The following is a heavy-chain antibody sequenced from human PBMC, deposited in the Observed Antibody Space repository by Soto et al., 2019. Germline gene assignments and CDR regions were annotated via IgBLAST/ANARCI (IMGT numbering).Heavy chain of an antibody. D-gene: IGHD3-10*01. CDR1: GFTFSSYA. CDR3: ARDLVMVRGFYYGMDV. J-gene: IGHJ6*02. V-gene: IGHV3-30-3*01. CDR2: ISYDGSNK. Sequence: QVQLVESGGGVVQPGRSLRLSCAASGFTFSSYAMHWVRQAPGKGLEWVAVISYDGSNKYYADSVKGRFTISRDNSKNXLYLQMNSLRAEDTAVYYCARDLVMVRGFYYGMDVWGQGTTVTVSS.